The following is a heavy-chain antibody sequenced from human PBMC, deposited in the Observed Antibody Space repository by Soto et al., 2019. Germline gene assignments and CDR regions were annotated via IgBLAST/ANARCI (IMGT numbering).Heavy chain of an antibody. CDR1: GFTFSSYA. Sequence: EVQLSGSGGGLVQPGGSLRLSCAASGFTFSSYAMSWVRQATGKGLEWASAISGSSTSTYYADSVKGRFTISRDNSKNTLYLQMNSLRAEDTAVYYCAKDPSSGFAMENYFDYWGQGTLVTVSS. CDR3: AKDPSSGFAMENYFDY. V-gene: IGHV3-23*01. J-gene: IGHJ4*02. D-gene: IGHD3-10*01. CDR2: ISGSSTST.